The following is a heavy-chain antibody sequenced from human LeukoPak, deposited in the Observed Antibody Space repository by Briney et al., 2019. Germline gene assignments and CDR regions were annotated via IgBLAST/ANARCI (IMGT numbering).Heavy chain of an antibody. CDR1: GFTFSSYG. CDR2: IRYDGSNK. D-gene: IGHD1-26*01. V-gene: IGHV3-30*02. J-gene: IGHJ4*02. CDR3: AKGKELGTGHFDY. Sequence: GGSLRLSCAASGFTFSSYGMHWVRQAPGKGLKWVAFIRYDGSNKYYADSVKGRFTISRDNSKNTLYLQMNSLRAEDTAVYYCAKGKELGTGHFDYWGQGTLVTVSS.